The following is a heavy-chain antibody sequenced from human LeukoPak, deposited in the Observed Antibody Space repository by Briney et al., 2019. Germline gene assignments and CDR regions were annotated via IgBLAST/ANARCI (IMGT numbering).Heavy chain of an antibody. J-gene: IGHJ4*02. D-gene: IGHD1-7*01. CDR1: GFTFSSYS. Sequence: GGSLRLSCAASGFTFSSYSMNWVRQAPGKGLEWVSSISSSSSYIYYADSVKGRFTISRDNAKNSLYLQMNSLRAEDTAVYYCARGDNWNYRCLDYWGQGTLVTVSS. V-gene: IGHV3-21*01. CDR3: ARGDNWNYRCLDY. CDR2: ISSSSSYI.